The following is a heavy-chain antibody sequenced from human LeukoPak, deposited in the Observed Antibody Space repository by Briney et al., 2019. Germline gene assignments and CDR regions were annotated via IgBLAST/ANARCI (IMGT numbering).Heavy chain of an antibody. CDR2: IYYSGST. V-gene: IGHV4-59*08. CDR1: GGSISSYY. Sequence: SETLSLTCTVSGGSISSYYWSWIRQPPGKGLEWIGYIYYSGSTNYNPSLRSRVTISVDTSKNQFSLKLSSVTAADTAVYYCARHKGWFGELLWDYYYGMDVWGQGTTVTVSS. J-gene: IGHJ6*02. CDR3: ARHKGWFGELLWDYYYGMDV. D-gene: IGHD3-10*01.